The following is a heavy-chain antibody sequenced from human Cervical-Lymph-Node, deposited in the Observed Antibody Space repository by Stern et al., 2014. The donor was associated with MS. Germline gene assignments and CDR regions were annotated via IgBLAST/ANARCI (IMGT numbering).Heavy chain of an antibody. CDR1: QITFDDYG. CDR3: AKSYSSSWSGWIDS. D-gene: IGHD6-13*01. J-gene: IGHJ5*01. V-gene: IGHV3-9*01. CDR2: SGWNSATK. Sequence: EVQLVESGGGLVQPGRSLRLSCSASQITFDDYGFHWVRQVPGKGLEWVAGSGWNSATKVYADSVKGRVTISRDNARDSLYLQMNNLTPDDTALYYCAKSYSSSWSGWIDSWGQGILVTVSS.